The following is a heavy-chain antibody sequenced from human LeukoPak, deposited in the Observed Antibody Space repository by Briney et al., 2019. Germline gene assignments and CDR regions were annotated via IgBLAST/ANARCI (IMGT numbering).Heavy chain of an antibody. D-gene: IGHD3-10*01. CDR3: AKSPGLWAYGSGSYLNY. Sequence: PGGSLRLSCTASGFIFSNYWMHWVRQPPGQGLAWVSRINTDGSSTRYADSVQGRFSISRDNAKNTVYLQMNSLRAEDTAVYYCAKSPGLWAYGSGSYLNYWGQGTLVTVSS. J-gene: IGHJ4*02. CDR1: GFIFSNYW. V-gene: IGHV3-74*01. CDR2: INTDGSST.